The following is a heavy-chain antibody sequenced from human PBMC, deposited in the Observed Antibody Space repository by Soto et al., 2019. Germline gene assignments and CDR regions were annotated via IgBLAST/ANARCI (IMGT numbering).Heavy chain of an antibody. CDR1: GDSISSFY. D-gene: IGHD6-25*01. V-gene: IGHV4-59*01. Sequence: QVQLQESGPGLVKPSETLSLTCIVSGDSISSFYWSWIRQPPGKGLEWIGHIYYSGSTNYNPSLKSRVTISVDTSKNQFSLKLTPVTAADTAVYYCVRDVGQAARNVWGQGTLVTVSS. CDR2: IYYSGST. J-gene: IGHJ4*02. CDR3: VRDVGQAARNV.